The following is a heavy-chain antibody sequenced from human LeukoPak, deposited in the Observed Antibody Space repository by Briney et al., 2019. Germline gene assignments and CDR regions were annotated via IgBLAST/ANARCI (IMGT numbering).Heavy chain of an antibody. CDR3: ARARGDYGRSFDY. Sequence: SVTLSLTCAVSGGSLSGYYWTWLPPPPGKGLVGLREINHSGSTNYNPSLKSRVNISVDTSRKQFFLRLSSVTAADTAMYYCARARGDYGRSFDYWGQGTLVTVTS. CDR1: GGSLSGYY. CDR2: INHSGST. D-gene: IGHD4-17*01. V-gene: IGHV4-34*01. J-gene: IGHJ4*02.